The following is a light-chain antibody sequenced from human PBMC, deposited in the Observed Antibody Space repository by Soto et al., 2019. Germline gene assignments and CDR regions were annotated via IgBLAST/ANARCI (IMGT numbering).Light chain of an antibody. J-gene: IGKJ4*01. CDR1: QTVSRS. Sequence: VLPQSPATLSLSPGARATLSCRATQTVSRSLAWYQQKPGQAPRLLIYYASNSATGIPDRFSVSGSGTDYTLTISSLEPEDVAVYDCQQRSTWPFLTFGGGTKVEI. CDR2: YAS. V-gene: IGKV3-11*01. CDR3: QQRSTWPFLT.